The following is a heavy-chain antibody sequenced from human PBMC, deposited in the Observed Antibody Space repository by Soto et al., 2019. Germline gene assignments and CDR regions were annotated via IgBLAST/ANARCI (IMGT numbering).Heavy chain of an antibody. D-gene: IGHD3-22*01. CDR1: GGSISSGAYY. CDR2: IYYSGST. Sequence: QVQLQESGPGLVKPSQTLSLTCTVSGGSISSGAYYWSWIRQPPGKALEWIGYIYYSGSTYYNPSLKSRVNISVDTSNNQFSLKLRSVTAADTAVYECASTESESYYESSGDNWFDPWGQGTLVTVSS. V-gene: IGHV4-30-4*01. CDR3: ASTESESYYESSGDNWFDP. J-gene: IGHJ5*02.